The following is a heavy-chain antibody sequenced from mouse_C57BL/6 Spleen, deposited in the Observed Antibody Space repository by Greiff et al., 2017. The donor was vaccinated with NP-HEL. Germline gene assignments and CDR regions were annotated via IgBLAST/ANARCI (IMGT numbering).Heavy chain of an antibody. CDR3: ARMMRDGWYFDV. D-gene: IGHD2-3*01. J-gene: IGHJ1*03. Sequence: QVQLKQSGAELVRPGTSVKVSCKASGYAFTNYLIEWVKQRPGQGLEWIGVINPGSGGTNYNEKFKGKATLTADKSSSTAYMQLSSLTSEDSAVYFCARMMRDGWYFDVWGTGTTVTVSS. CDR1: GYAFTNYL. V-gene: IGHV1-54*01. CDR2: INPGSGGT.